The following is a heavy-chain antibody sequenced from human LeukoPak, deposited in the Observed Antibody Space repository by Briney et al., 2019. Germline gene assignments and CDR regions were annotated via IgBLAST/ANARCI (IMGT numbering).Heavy chain of an antibody. CDR2: I. Sequence: PGGSLRLSCAASGFHFSTDNMNWVRQAPGKGLEWVSSIYYADSVKGRFTTSRDDAKNSLYLQMSSLRVEDTAVYYCAREVIGGNSAWGQGTLVTVSS. CDR3: AREVIGGNSA. V-gene: IGHV3-21*01. CDR1: GFHFSTDN. J-gene: IGHJ5*02. D-gene: IGHD4-23*01.